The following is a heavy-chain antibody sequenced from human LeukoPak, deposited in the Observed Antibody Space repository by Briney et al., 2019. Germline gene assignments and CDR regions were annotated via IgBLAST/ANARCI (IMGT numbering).Heavy chain of an antibody. CDR3: AKVCSSSFPWVCVQH. CDR1: GFTFSSYA. CDR2: ISGSCGST. J-gene: IGHJ1*01. Sequence: PGVSLRLSCAASGFTFSSYAMSWVRQAPGKGREWVSPISGSCGSTYYAYSVKSRFTIYRDNSKNTLYLQMSSLRAEDTAVYYCAKVCSSSFPWVCVQHWGQGTLVTVSS. D-gene: IGHD6-6*01. V-gene: IGHV3-23*01.